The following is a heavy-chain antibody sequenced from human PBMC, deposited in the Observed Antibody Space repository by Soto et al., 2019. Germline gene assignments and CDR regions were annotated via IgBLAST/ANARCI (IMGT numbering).Heavy chain of an antibody. Sequence: PGESLKISCKGSGYSFTSYWISWVRQMPGKGLEWMGRIDPSDSYTNYSPSFQGHVTISADKSISTAYLQWSSLKASDTAMYYCVSVGYCSSTSCYAGAPYYYYGMDVWGQGTTVTVSS. V-gene: IGHV5-10-1*01. CDR1: GYSFTSYW. J-gene: IGHJ6*02. D-gene: IGHD2-2*01. CDR2: IDPSDSYT. CDR3: VSVGYCSSTSCYAGAPYYYYGMDV.